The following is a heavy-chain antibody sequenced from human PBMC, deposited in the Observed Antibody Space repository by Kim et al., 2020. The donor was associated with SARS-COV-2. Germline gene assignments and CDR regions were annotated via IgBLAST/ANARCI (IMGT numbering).Heavy chain of an antibody. CDR1: GYSFSTYW. CDR2: IYPGDSDT. V-gene: IGHV5-51*01. Sequence: GESLKISCKGSGYSFSTYWIGWVRQMPGKGLEWMGIIYPGDSDTRYSSSFQGQVSISVDKSSNTAYLQWRSLKASDTALYYCARSPTRYYYFDLLGRGTL. D-gene: IGHD1-26*01. J-gene: IGHJ2*01. CDR3: ARSPTRYYYFDL.